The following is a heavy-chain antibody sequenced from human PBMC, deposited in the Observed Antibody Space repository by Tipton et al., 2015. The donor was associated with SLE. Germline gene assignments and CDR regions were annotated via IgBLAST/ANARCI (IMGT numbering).Heavy chain of an antibody. CDR2: IYYSGST. Sequence: TLSLTCTVSGGSISSHYWSWIRQPPGKGLEWIGYIYYSGSTNYNPSLKSRVTISVDTSKNQFSLKPSSVTAADTAVYYCARDNYHYYYGSGSRLTGTDYWGQGTLVTVSS. V-gene: IGHV4-59*11. CDR1: GGSISSHY. D-gene: IGHD3-10*01. CDR3: ARDNYHYYYGSGSRLTGTDY. J-gene: IGHJ4*02.